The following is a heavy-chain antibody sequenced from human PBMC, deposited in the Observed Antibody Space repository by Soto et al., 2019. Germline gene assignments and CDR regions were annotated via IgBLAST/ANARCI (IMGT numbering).Heavy chain of an antibody. CDR3: ARDLPLDP. J-gene: IGHJ5*02. Sequence: QVQLQESGPGLVKPSQTLSLTCTVSGGSISSGDYYWSWIRQPPGKGLEWIGYIYYSGSTYYNPSXXSXGXXSVDTSKNQFSLKLSSVTAADTAVYYCARDLPLDPWGQGTLVTVSS. CDR2: IYYSGST. CDR1: GGSISSGDYY. V-gene: IGHV4-30-4*01.